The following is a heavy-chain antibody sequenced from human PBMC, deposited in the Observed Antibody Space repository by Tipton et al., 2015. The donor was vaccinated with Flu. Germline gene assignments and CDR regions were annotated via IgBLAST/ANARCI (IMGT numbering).Heavy chain of an antibody. V-gene: IGHV3-21*01. Sequence: SLRLSCAASGFTFSYYGMNWVRLAPGKGLEWVSFISSSGSHIYYADSVRGRFTVSRDDAKNSLYLQMNSLRAEDTAVYYCAREWSDYYDSSEGGALDIWGQGTMVSVSS. J-gene: IGHJ3*02. CDR1: GFTFSYYG. CDR2: ISSSGSHI. D-gene: IGHD3-22*01. CDR3: AREWSDYYDSSEGGALDI.